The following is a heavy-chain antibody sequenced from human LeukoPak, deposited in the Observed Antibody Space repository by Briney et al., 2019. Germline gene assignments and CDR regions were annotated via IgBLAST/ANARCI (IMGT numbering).Heavy chain of an antibody. J-gene: IGHJ6*03. CDR3: ARVMSASVWRSYGSYYYYYMDI. V-gene: IGHV3-7*01. D-gene: IGHD3-16*01. CDR2: IKQDGSEE. Sequence: GGSLRLSCAASGFTFSSYWMSWVRQAPGKGLEWVANIKQDGSEEYSVDSVKGRFTISRDNAKNSLYMQMNSLRAEDTAVYYCARVMSASVWRSYGSYYYYYMDIWGKGTTVTVSS. CDR1: GFTFSSYW.